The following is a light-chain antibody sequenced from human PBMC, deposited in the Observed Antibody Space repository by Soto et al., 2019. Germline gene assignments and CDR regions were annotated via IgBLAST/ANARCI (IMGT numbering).Light chain of an antibody. CDR2: GAS. V-gene: IGKV3D-15*01. CDR1: QSISRY. CDR3: QQYNNWPRT. J-gene: IGKJ1*01. Sequence: IVLTQSPGTLSLSPGERTTLSCRASQSISRYLAWYQQKPGQGPRLLIYGASSRATGTPARFSGSGSETDFTLTISSLQSEDFAVYYCQQYNNWPRTFGQGTKVDIK.